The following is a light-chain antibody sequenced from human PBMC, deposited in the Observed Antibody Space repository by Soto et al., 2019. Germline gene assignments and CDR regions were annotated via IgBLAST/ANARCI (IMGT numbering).Light chain of an antibody. CDR3: QQHGDAPIT. Sequence: EIVLTQSPGTLSLSPGERATLSCRASQSVSNNYLAWYQQKPGQAPRLLIYDASIRATGIPDRISGSGAERDFSLTISRLEPEDFAVYYCQQHGDAPITFGQGTRLEIK. CDR1: QSVSNNY. V-gene: IGKV3-20*01. CDR2: DAS. J-gene: IGKJ5*01.